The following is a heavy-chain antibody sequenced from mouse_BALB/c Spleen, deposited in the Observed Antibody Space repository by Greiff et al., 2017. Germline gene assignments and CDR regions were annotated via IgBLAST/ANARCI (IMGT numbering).Heavy chain of an antibody. J-gene: IGHJ4*01. V-gene: IGHV1-12*01. CDR2: IYPGNGDT. D-gene: IGHD2-3*01. CDR1: GYTFTSYN. CDR3: ARPIYDGYYYAMDY. Sequence: SGAELVKPGASVKMSCKASGYTFTSYNMHWVKQTPGQGLEWIGAIYPGNGDTSYNQKFKGKATLTADKSSSTAYMQLSSLTSEDSAVYYCARPIYDGYYYAMDYWGQGTSVTVSS.